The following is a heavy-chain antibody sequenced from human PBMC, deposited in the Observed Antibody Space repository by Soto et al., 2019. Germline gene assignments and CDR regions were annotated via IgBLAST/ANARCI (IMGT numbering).Heavy chain of an antibody. CDR3: ASNGERDCYDTSGYG. CDR2: IIPIFGTT. CDR1: GGTFSNYA. J-gene: IGHJ1*01. D-gene: IGHD3-22*01. Sequence: VQLVQSGAEVKKPGSSVKVSCKISGGTFSNYALSWVRQAPGQGLEWLGDIIPIFGTTNNARNFQGRLTLTADEATSTAYMELNSLRSEDTAVYYCASNGERDCYDTSGYGWGQGTLVTVSS. V-gene: IGHV1-69*12.